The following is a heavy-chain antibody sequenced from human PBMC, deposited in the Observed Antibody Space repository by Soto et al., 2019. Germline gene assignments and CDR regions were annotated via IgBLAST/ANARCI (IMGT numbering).Heavy chain of an antibody. V-gene: IGHV3-43*01. D-gene: IGHD2-2*01. J-gene: IGHJ6*02. CDR2: ISWDGEST. CDR1: GFTFDDYT. CDR3: AKERAVVVPDTINYFGMDA. Sequence: GGSLRLSCAASGFTFDDYTMHWVRQAPGKGLEWVALISWDGESTHYADSVKGRFTISRDNSKSSLYLQMSSLRSDDTALYYCAKERAVVVPDTINYFGMDAWGQGTTVTVSS.